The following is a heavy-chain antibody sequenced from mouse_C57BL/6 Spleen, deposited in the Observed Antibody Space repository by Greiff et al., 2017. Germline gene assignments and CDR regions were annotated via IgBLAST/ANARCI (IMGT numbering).Heavy chain of an antibody. CDR3: AREGIYYGNYRAMDY. D-gene: IGHD2-1*01. CDR2: IYPGGGYT. V-gene: IGHV1-63*01. J-gene: IGHJ4*01. CDR1: GYTFTNYW. Sequence: VQLQESGAELVRPGTSVKMSCKASGYTFTNYWIGWAKQRPGHGLEWIGDIYPGGGYTNYNEKFKGKATLTADKSSSTAYMQFSSLTSEDSAIYYCAREGIYYGNYRAMDYWGQGTSVTVSS.